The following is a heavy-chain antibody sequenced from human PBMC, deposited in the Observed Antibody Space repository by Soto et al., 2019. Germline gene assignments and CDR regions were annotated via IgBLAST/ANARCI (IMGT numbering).Heavy chain of an antibody. CDR3: ARDLVVVPAADGFGMDV. J-gene: IGHJ6*02. CDR1: GFTFSSYS. V-gene: IGHV3-21*01. D-gene: IGHD2-2*01. CDR2: ISSSSSYI. Sequence: EVQLVESGGGLVKPGGSLRLSCAASGFTFSSYSMNWVRQAPGKGLEWVSSISSSSSYIYYADSVKGRFTISRDNAKNSQYLQMNSLRAEDTAVYYCARDLVVVPAADGFGMDVWGQGTTVTVSS.